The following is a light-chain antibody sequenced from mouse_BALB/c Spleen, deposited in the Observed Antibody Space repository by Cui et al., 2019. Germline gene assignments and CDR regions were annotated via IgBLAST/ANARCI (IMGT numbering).Light chain of an antibody. J-gene: IGKJ1*01. CDR1: SSVSY. V-gene: IGKV4-68*01. Sequence: QIVLTQSPAPMSASPGEKVTMTCSASSSVSYMYWYQQKPRSSPKPWIYLTSNLASGVPARFSGSGSGTSYSLTISSMEAEDAATYYCQQWSSNPPTWTFGGGTKLEIK. CDR3: QQWSSNPPTWT. CDR2: LTS.